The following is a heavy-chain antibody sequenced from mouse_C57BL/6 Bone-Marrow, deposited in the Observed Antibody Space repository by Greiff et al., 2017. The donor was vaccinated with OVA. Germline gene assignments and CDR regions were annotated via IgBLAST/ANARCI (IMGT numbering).Heavy chain of an antibody. CDR2: IDPENGDT. D-gene: IGHD1-1*01. V-gene: IGHV14-4*01. J-gene: IGHJ1*03. CDR1: GFNIKDDY. CDR3: TSITTVVAGDWYFDV. Sequence: EVKLQESGAELVRPGASVKLSCTASGFNIKDDYMHWVKQRPEQGLEWIGWIDPENGDTEYASKFQGKATITADTSSNTAYLQLSSLTSEDTAVYYCTSITTVVAGDWYFDVWGTGTTVTVSS.